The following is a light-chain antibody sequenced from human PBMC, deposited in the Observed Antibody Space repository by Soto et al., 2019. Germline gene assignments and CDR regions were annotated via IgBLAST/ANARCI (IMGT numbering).Light chain of an antibody. CDR3: QQYGSGPPT. CDR2: CAS. J-gene: IGKJ4*01. V-gene: IGKV4-1*01. Sequence: DIVMTQSPDSLAVSLGERATINCKSSQSVLYTANNKNYFAWYQQKPGQPPKLLIYCASVRDSRVPDRFSGSGSGTNFALTVATLRAEDVAVYCCQQYGSGPPTFGGGTKVEIK. CDR1: QSVLYTANNKNY.